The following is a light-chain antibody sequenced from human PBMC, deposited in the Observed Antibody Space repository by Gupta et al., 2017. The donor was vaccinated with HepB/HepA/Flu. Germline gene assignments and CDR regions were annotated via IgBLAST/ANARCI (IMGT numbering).Light chain of an antibody. CDR2: KDS. J-gene: IGLJ2*01. CDR3: QSADSSGTYVV. Sequence: SYELTQPPSVSVSPGQPARTTSSGDALPKQYAYWYQQKPGQAPVLVIYKDSERPSGNPERFSGSSSGTTVTLTISGVQAEDEADYYCQSADSSGTYVVFGGGTKLTVL. CDR1: ALPKQY. V-gene: IGLV3-25*03.